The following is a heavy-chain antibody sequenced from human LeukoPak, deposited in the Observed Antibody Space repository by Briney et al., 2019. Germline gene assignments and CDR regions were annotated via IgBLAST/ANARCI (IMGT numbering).Heavy chain of an antibody. CDR2: ISAYNGNT. J-gene: IGHJ4*02. V-gene: IGHV1-18*04. CDR3: ARGRVGLRGSGSPTPAAVDY. Sequence: ASVKVSCKASGYTFTGYHMHWVRQAPGQGLEWMGWISAYNGNTNYAQKLQGRVTMTTDTSTSTAYMELRSLRSDDTAVYYCARGRVGLRGSGSPTPAAVDYWGQGTLVTVSS. D-gene: IGHD3-10*01. CDR1: GYTFTGYH.